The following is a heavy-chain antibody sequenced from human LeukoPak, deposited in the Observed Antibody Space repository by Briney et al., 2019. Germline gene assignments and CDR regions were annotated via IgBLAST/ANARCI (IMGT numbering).Heavy chain of an antibody. CDR3: VRESQGYDDSGYY. CDR2: IYTSGST. Sequence: AETLSLTCTVSGGSIIGYCWSWIRLPPGKGLEWIGRIYTSGSTNDNPSLKSGVTTSVDTTKKQFPSKLRSGSAAETAVYYCVRESQGYDDSGYY. CDR1: GGSIIGYC. D-gene: IGHD3-22*01. V-gene: IGHV4-4*07. J-gene: IGHJ6*01.